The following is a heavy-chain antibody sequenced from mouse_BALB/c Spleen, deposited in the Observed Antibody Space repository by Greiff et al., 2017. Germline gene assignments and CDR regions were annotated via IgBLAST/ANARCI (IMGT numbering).Heavy chain of an antibody. CDR1: GYSITSDYA. CDR2: ISYSGST. D-gene: IGHD2-1*01. V-gene: IGHV3-2*02. J-gene: IGHJ3*01. CDR3: AREGAIYYGNWFAY. Sequence: EVKVEESGPGLVKPSQSLSLTCTVTGYSITSDYAWNWIRQFPGNKLEWMGYISYSGSTSYNPSLKSRISITRDTSKNQFFLQLNSVTTEDTATYYCAREGAIYYGNWFAYWGQGTLVTVSA.